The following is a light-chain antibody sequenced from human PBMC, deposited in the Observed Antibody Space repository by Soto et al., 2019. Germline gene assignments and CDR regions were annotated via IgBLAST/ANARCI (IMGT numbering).Light chain of an antibody. CDR1: SSNIGSNY. CDR2: SNN. Sequence: QSVLAQPPSASGTPGQRVTISCSGSSSNIGSNYVYWYQQLPGTAPKLLIYSNNQRPSGVPDRFSGSKSGTSASLAISGLRSEDDADYYCAAWDDSLSGDVFGTGTKVTV. V-gene: IGLV1-47*02. J-gene: IGLJ1*01. CDR3: AAWDDSLSGDV.